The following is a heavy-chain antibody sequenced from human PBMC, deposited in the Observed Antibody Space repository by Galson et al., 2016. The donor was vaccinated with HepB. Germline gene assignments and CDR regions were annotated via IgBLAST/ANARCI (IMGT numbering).Heavy chain of an antibody. Sequence: SLRLSCAASGFIFGDYAMSWVRQSPGKGLEWVSGLTWNGGIIGYADSVKGRSTISRDNARNFLILQMNNLGSEDTAWYYCARVYCGGDCYSRNMAFDYWGQGTLVTVSS. CDR2: LTWNGGII. V-gene: IGHV3-9*01. CDR3: ARVYCGGDCYSRNMAFDY. CDR1: GFIFGDYA. D-gene: IGHD2-21*02. J-gene: IGHJ4*02.